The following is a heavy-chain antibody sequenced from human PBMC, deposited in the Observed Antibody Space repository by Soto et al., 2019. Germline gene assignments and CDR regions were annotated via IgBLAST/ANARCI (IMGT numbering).Heavy chain of an antibody. V-gene: IGHV1-18*01. D-gene: IGHD3-10*01. J-gene: IGHJ5*02. Sequence: HLVQSGPEVKKPGASITVSCKTSGDTVTNFGLSWVRQAPGQGLEWMGWIATYNSNRNYAQKFQGRLTLTTDTSTSTAYMELKSLGYDDTAVYYCARVVRGVVNWFHPWGQGTLVTVSS. CDR2: IATYNSNR. CDR3: ARVVRGVVNWFHP. CDR1: GDTVTNFG.